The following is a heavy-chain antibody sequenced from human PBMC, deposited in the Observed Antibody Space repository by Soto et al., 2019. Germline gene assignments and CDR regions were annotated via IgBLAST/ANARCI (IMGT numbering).Heavy chain of an antibody. CDR2: IYSGGST. V-gene: IGHV3-53*01. J-gene: IGHJ6*02. Sequence: GGSLRLSCAASGFTVSSNYMSWVRQAPGKGLEWVSVIYSGGSTYYADSVKGRFTISRDNSKNTLYLQMNSLRAEDTAVYYCAKGGYYDFWSGRYGMDVWGQGTTVTVSS. D-gene: IGHD3-3*01. CDR3: AKGGYYDFWSGRYGMDV. CDR1: GFTVSSNY.